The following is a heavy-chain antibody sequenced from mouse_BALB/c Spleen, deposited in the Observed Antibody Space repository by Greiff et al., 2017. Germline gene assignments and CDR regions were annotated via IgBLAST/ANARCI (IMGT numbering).Heavy chain of an antibody. Sequence: VQLQESGAELARPGASVKMSCKASGYTFTSYTMHWVKQRPGQGLEWIGYINPSSGYTNYNQKFKDKATLTADKSSSTAYMQLSSLTSEDSAVYYCAREKRMIPDYWGQGTTLTVSS. CDR3: AREKRMIPDY. D-gene: IGHD2-4*01. CDR1: GYTFTSYT. V-gene: IGHV1-4*01. CDR2: INPSSGYT. J-gene: IGHJ2*01.